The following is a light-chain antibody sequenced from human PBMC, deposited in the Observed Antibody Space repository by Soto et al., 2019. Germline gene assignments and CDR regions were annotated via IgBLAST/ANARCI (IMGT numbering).Light chain of an antibody. Sequence: QSVLTQPPSVSAAPGQKVTISCSGSSSNIGARYDVHWYQQLPGTAPKLLIFDDSIRPSGVPDRFSASTSGTSAFLAITGLQAEDEADYYCQSYDTSLRGSVFGGGTKLTVL. J-gene: IGLJ3*02. CDR2: DDS. CDR3: QSYDTSLRGSV. V-gene: IGLV1-40*01. CDR1: SSNIGARYD.